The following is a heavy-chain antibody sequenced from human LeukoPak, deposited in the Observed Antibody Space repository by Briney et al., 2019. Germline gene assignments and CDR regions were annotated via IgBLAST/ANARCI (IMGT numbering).Heavy chain of an antibody. CDR1: GFTFSSYW. J-gene: IGHJ5*02. CDR3: SREIRPAGTDS. CDR2: INGDGSGT. D-gene: IGHD6-13*01. Sequence: QPGGSLRLSCAASGFTFSSYWIHWVRQAPGRGLVWVSRINGDGSGTGYADSVKGRFTISRDNAKNTLYLQMNSLRAEDTALYYSSREIRPAGTDSWGQGTLVTVSS. V-gene: IGHV3-74*01.